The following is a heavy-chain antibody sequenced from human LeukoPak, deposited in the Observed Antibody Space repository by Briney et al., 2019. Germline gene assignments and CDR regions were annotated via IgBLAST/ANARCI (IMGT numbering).Heavy chain of an antibody. CDR1: GFTFSTYT. D-gene: IGHD2-2*01. Sequence: GGSLRLSCAASGFTFSTYTMNWVRQAPGKGLEWVSFICLSSRTMYYADSVKGRFTVSRDDGKNLLFLQMNTLRAHDTAVYYCSRSDPALGQRLNFFDSWGQGTLVIVSS. V-gene: IGHV3-48*01. J-gene: IGHJ4*02. CDR3: SRSDPALGQRLNFFDS. CDR2: ICLSSRTM.